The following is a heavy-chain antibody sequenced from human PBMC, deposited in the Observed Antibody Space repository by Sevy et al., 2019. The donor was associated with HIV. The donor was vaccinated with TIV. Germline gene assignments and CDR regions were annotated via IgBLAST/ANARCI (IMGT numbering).Heavy chain of an antibody. V-gene: IGHV3-15*07. Sequence: GGSLRLSCAATGFTFSNYAMHWVRQAPGKGMEWVGRIKTKTDGGTTDYAAPVKGRFTISRDDSKNTLYLQMNSLKTEDTAVYYCTTDLPYYGSGWGQGTLVTVSS. CDR3: TTDLPYYGSG. CDR1: GFTFSNYA. D-gene: IGHD3-10*01. CDR2: IKTKTDGGTT. J-gene: IGHJ4*02.